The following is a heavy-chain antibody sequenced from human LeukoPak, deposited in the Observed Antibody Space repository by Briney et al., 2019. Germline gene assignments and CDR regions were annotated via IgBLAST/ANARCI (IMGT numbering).Heavy chain of an antibody. CDR2: ISAYNGNT. V-gene: IGHV1-18*01. D-gene: IGHD3-22*01. CDR1: GYTFTSYG. Sequence: ASVKVSCKASGYTFTSYGISWVRQAPGQGLEWMGWISAYNGNTNYAKKLQGRVTMTTDTSTSTAYMELRSLRSDDTAVYYCARDGVVVVITTHYYMDVWGKGTTVTVSS. CDR3: ARDGVVVVITTHYYMDV. J-gene: IGHJ6*03.